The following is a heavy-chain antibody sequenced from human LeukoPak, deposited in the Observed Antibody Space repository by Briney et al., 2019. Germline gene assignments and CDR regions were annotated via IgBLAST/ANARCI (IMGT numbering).Heavy chain of an antibody. CDR1: DESFSGYY. D-gene: IGHD6-13*01. J-gene: IGHJ4*02. CDR3: ARAEPRGSVWYPY. Sequence: PSETLFLTCVVYDESFSGYYWSWIRQPPGKGLEWIGEINHSGSTNFSPSLKSRVTISVDKSENQFSLKLSSVTAADTAVYYCARAEPRGSVWYPYWGQGTLVTVSS. V-gene: IGHV4-34*01. CDR2: INHSGST.